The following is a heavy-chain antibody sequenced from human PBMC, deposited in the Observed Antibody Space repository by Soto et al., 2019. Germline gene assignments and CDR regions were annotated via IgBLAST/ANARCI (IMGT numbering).Heavy chain of an antibody. CDR2: IIPIFGTA. V-gene: IGHV1-69*13. CDR1: GGTFSSYA. CDR3: ARVLGYNVFWSVYYYVRDV. Sequence: ASVKVSCKASGGTFSSYAISWVRQAPGQGLEWMGGIIPIFGTANYAQKFQGRVTITADESTSTAYMELSSLRSEDTAVYYCARVLGYNVFWSVYYYVRDVGAKGPRATFSS. J-gene: IGHJ6*04. D-gene: IGHD3-3*01.